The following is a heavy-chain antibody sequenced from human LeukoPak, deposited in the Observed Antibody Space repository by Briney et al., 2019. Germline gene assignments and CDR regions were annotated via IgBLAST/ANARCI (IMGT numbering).Heavy chain of an antibody. V-gene: IGHV1-8*01. J-gene: IGHJ6*03. D-gene: IGHD6-6*01. CDR3: SSSPTAPYYYYYMDV. CDR1: GYTFTSYD. CDR2: MNPNSGNT. Sequence: ASVKVSCKASGYTFTSYDINWVRQATGQGLGWMGWMNPNSGNTGYAQKFQGRVTMTRNTSISTAYMELSSLRSEDTAVYYCSSSPTAPYYYYYMDVWGKGTTVTVSS.